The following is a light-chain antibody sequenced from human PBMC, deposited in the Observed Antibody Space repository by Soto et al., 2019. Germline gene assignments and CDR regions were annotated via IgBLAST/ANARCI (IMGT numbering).Light chain of an antibody. CDR1: KLGDKY. CDR3: QAWDSSTYVV. CDR2: QDS. Sequence: SYELTQPPSVSVSTGRTASITCSGNKLGDKYACWYQQKPGQSPVLVIYQDSKRPSGIPERFSGSNSGNTATLTISGTQAMDESDYYCQAWDSSTYVVFGGGTKLTVL. V-gene: IGLV3-1*01. J-gene: IGLJ2*01.